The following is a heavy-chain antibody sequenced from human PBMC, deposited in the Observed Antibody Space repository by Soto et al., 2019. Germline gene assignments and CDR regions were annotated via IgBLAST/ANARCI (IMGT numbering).Heavy chain of an antibody. CDR1: GGSISSGDYY. D-gene: IGHD4-17*01. J-gene: IGHJ4*02. V-gene: IGHV4-30-4*01. CDR2: IYYSGST. Sequence: SETLSLTCTVSGGSISSGDYYWSWIRQPPGKGLEWIGYIYYSGSTYYNPSLKSRVTISVDTSKNQFSLKLSSVTAADTAVYYCARDGVYGYYVYFDYWGQGTLVTVSS. CDR3: ARDGVYGYYVYFDY.